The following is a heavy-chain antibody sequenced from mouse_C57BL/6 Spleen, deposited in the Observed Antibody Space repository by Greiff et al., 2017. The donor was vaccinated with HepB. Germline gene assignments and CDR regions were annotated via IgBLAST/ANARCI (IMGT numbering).Heavy chain of an antibody. V-gene: IGHV1-82*01. Sequence: VQLQQSGPELVKPGASVKISCKASGYAFSSSWMNWVKQRPGKGLEWIGRIYPGDGDTNYNGKFKGKATLTADKSSSTAYMQLSSLTSEDSAVYFCARNHYYGSSYGFDYWGQGTTLTVSS. CDR3: ARNHYYGSSYGFDY. CDR1: GYAFSSSW. J-gene: IGHJ2*01. D-gene: IGHD1-1*01. CDR2: IYPGDGDT.